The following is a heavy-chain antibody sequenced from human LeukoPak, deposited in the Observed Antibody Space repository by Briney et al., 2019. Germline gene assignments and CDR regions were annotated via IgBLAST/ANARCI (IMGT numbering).Heavy chain of an antibody. Sequence: PSETLSLTCAVSGGSISSSNWWSWVRQPPGKGLEWIGEIYHSGSTNYNPSLKSRVTISVDKSKNQFSLKLSSVTAADTAVYYCANYGVVLATYGSPSPFVYWGQGTLVTVSS. CDR3: ANYGVVLATYGSPSPFVY. J-gene: IGHJ4*02. V-gene: IGHV4-4*02. CDR2: IYHSGST. D-gene: IGHD3-16*01. CDR1: GGSISSSNW.